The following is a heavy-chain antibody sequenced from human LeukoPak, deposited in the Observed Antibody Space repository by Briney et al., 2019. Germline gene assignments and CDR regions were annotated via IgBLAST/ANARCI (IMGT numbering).Heavy chain of an antibody. J-gene: IGHJ4*02. CDR3: ARDGEGSGSSWVITNDY. CDR1: GFTFSRYA. Sequence: PGGSLSLSCEPSGFTFSRYAFSWVRHAPREGLGWVSGIGGSGSTTYYAASVKGQFTISRDNFKSTLYLQMNSLRAEDTAVYYCARDGEGSGSSWVITNDYWGEGALVTVSS. V-gene: IGHV3-23*01. D-gene: IGHD3-10*01. CDR2: IGGSGSTT.